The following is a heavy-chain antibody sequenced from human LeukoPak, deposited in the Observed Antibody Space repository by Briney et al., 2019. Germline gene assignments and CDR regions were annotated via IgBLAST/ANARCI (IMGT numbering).Heavy chain of an antibody. CDR2: FDPEDGET. CDR3: ATTSPGELPLFFDY. V-gene: IGHV1-24*01. D-gene: IGHD1-26*01. J-gene: IGHJ4*02. Sequence: GASVKVSCKVSGYTLTELSMHWVRQAPGKGLEWMGGFDPEDGETIYAQKFQGRVTMTEDTSTDTAYMELSSLRSEDTAVYYCATTSPGELPLFFDYWGQGTLVTVSS. CDR1: GYTLTELS.